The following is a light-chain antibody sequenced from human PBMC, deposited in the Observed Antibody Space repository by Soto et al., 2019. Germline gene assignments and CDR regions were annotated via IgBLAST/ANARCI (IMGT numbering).Light chain of an antibody. Sequence: EIVLTQSPGTLSFSPGERATVSCRASQSVSSSYLAWYQQKPGQAPRLLIYGASSRATGIPARFSGSGSGTEFTLTISSLQSEDFAVYYCQQYNNWPPTFGQGTRLEIK. J-gene: IGKJ5*01. CDR2: GAS. V-gene: IGKV3D-15*01. CDR1: QSVSSSY. CDR3: QQYNNWPPT.